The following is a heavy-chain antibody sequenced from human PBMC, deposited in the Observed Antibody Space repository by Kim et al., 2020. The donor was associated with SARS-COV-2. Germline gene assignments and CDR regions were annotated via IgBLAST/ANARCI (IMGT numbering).Heavy chain of an antibody. V-gene: IGHV1-3*01. D-gene: IGHD4-4*01. J-gene: IGHJ4*02. Sequence: KTKYSQKFPGRVTITKDTSANTAYMDLSSLTSEYTAIYYCARDMNPTVYDYWGQGTLVTVSS. CDR2: KT. CDR3: ARDMNPTVYDY.